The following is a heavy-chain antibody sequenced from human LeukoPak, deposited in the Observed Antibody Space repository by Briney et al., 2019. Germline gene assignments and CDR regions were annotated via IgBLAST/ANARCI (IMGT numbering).Heavy chain of an antibody. D-gene: IGHD3-22*01. CDR3: ARESESSGWYDF. Sequence: GGSLRLSCAAPGFIFHDYAIHWVRQPPGKGLEWVSLISGDGGSTFYADSVKGRFTISRDNSKNSLYLQMSSLGIEGTALYYCARESESSGWYDFWGQGTLVTVSS. CDR2: ISGDGGST. CDR1: GFIFHDYA. J-gene: IGHJ5*01. V-gene: IGHV3-43*02.